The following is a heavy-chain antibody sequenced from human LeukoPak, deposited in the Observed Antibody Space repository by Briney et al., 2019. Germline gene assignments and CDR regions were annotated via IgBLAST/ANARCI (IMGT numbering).Heavy chain of an antibody. Sequence: PGGSLRLSCAASGFTVSSNYMSWVRQAPGKGLEWVSVIYSGGSTYYADSVKGRFTISRDNSKNTLYLQMNSLRAEDTAVYYCATARLSSSWFDYWGQGTLVTVSS. CDR1: GFTVSSNY. CDR3: ATARLSSSWFDY. V-gene: IGHV3-53*01. J-gene: IGHJ4*02. CDR2: IYSGGST. D-gene: IGHD6-13*01.